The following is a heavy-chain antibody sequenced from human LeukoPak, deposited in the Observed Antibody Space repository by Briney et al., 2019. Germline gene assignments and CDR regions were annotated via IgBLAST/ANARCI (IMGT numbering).Heavy chain of an antibody. D-gene: IGHD3-16*02. CDR2: ISSSGSTI. CDR3: ARDETFWGSYRYAFDI. CDR1: GFTFSDYY. Sequence: PGGSLRLSCAASGFTFSDYYMSWIRQAPGKGLEWVSYISSSGSTIYYADSVKGRCTLYRDNAKNSLYLQMNSLRAEDTAVYYCARDETFWGSYRYAFDIWGQGTMVTVSS. V-gene: IGHV3-11*04. J-gene: IGHJ3*02.